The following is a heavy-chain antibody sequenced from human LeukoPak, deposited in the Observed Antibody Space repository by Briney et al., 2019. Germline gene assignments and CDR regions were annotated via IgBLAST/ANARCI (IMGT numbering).Heavy chain of an antibody. V-gene: IGHV1-18*04. CDR3: ATHKANWFDP. CDR1: GYTFTNYG. J-gene: IGHJ5*02. CDR2: ISPYNGNT. Sequence: ASVEVSCKASGYTFTNYGLTWVRQAPGQGLEWMGWISPYNGNTDYAPRLQGRVTMTTDTPSSTAYMELRSLRSDDTAVYYCATHKANWFDPWGQGTLVTVSS.